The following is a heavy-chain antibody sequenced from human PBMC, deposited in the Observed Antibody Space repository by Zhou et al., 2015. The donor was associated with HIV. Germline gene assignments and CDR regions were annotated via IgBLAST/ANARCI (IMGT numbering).Heavy chain of an antibody. CDR3: AREVSPGDPAPYGMDV. Sequence: QVQLVQSGAGVKKPGSSVKVSCKTSGVTFDNYAISWLRQAPGQGLEWMGGIIPIFGTANYAQKFQGRVTITADESTSTAYMELSSLRSEDTAVYYCAREVSPGDPAPYGMDVWGQGTTVTVSS. CDR2: IIPIFGTA. J-gene: IGHJ6*02. CDR1: GVTFDNYA. D-gene: IGHD7-27*01. V-gene: IGHV1-69*01.